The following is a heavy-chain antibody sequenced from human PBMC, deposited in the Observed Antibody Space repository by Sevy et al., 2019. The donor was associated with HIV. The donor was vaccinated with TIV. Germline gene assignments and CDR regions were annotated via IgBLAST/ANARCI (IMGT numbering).Heavy chain of an antibody. CDR1: GFTFSSYP. J-gene: IGHJ3*01. Sequence: GGSLRLSCAASGFTFSSYPMHWVRQAPGKGLEWVSFISFDGTDKYYADSVKGRFTITRDNSKNTLFLQMNSLRAEDTAFYYCVRETTMLPRGAFDFWPRDNGHRLL. V-gene: IGHV3-30-3*01. D-gene: IGHD3-10*01. CDR2: ISFDGTDK. CDR3: VRETTMLPRGAFDF.